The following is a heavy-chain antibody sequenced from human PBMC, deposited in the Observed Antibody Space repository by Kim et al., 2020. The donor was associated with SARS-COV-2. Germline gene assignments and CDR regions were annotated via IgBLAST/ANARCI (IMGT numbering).Heavy chain of an antibody. Sequence: ASVKVSCKASGYTFTSYDINWVRQATGQGLEWMGWMNPNSGNTGYAQKFQGRVTMTRNTSISTAYMELSSLRSEDTAVYYCARAVSEYYDILTGYPRNWFDPWGQGTLVTVSS. V-gene: IGHV1-8*01. CDR3: ARAVSEYYDILTGYPRNWFDP. D-gene: IGHD3-9*01. CDR2: MNPNSGNT. J-gene: IGHJ5*02. CDR1: GYTFTSYD.